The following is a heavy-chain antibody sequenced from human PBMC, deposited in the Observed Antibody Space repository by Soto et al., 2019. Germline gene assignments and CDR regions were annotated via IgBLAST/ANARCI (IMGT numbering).Heavy chain of an antibody. Sequence: QVQLVQSGSELKKPGASVKVSCKASGYTFTSYAMNWVRQAAGQGLEWMGWINTNTGNPTYAQGFTGRFVFSLDTSVSTAYLQICSLKAEDTAVYYCARGDAGYDFWSGYPPMGQQLGGVDYWGQGTLVTVSS. D-gene: IGHD3-3*01. V-gene: IGHV7-4-1*01. CDR3: ARGDAGYDFWSGYPPMGQQLGGVDY. CDR2: INTNTGNP. J-gene: IGHJ4*02. CDR1: GYTFTSYA.